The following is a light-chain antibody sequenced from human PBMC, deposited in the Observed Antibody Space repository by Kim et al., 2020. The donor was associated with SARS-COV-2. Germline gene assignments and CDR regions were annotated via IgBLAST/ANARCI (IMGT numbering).Light chain of an antibody. CDR3: AAWDDSLSGHVI. J-gene: IGLJ2*01. CDR2: RNN. V-gene: IGLV1-47*01. Sequence: QRVTISCSGSTSNIGTNYVSWYQKVPGTSPKLLIYRNNQRPSGVPDRFSGSKSDTSASLAISGLRSEDEGDYYCAAWDDSLSGHVIFGGGTQLTVL. CDR1: TSNIGTNY.